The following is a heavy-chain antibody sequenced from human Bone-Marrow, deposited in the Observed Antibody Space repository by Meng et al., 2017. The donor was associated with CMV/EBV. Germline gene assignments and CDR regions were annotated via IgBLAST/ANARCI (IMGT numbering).Heavy chain of an antibody. D-gene: IGHD6-6*01. CDR2: IYYSGST. V-gene: IGHV4-31*03. J-gene: IGHJ6*02. Sequence: SETLSLTCTVSGGSISSGGYYWSWIRQHPGKGLEWIGYIYYSGSTYYNPSLKSRVTISVDTSKNQFSLKLSSVTAADTAVYYCARYYSSSSGRVYYYYGMDVWGQGTTVTSP. CDR1: GGSISSGGYY. CDR3: ARYYSSSSGRVYYYYGMDV.